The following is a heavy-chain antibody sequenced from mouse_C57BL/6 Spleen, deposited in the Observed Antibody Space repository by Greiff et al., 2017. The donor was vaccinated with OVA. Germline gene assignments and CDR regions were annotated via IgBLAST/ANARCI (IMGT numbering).Heavy chain of an antibody. D-gene: IGHD1-1*01. CDR3: ARMDYGSSLYWDV. Sequence: QVQLQQSGAELARPGASVKLSCKASGYTFTSYGIRWVKQTPGQGLEWIGAIYPRSGSTSYNEKFKGQAILTADKSSSTAYMELRSLTSKDSAVYVCARMDYGSSLYWDVWGTGTTVTVSS. J-gene: IGHJ1*03. CDR1: GYTFTSYG. V-gene: IGHV1-81*01. CDR2: IYPRSGST.